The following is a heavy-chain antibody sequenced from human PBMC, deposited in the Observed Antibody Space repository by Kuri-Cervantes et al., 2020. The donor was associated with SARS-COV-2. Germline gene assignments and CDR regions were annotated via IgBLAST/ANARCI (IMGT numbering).Heavy chain of an antibody. D-gene: IGHD6-19*01. Sequence: GESLKISCAASGFTFSSYGMHWVRQAPGKGLEWVAVISYDGSNKYYADSVKGRFTISRDNSKNTLYLQMNSLRAEDTAVYYCAKGPGSGWHYFDYWGQGTLVTVSS. CDR3: AKGPGSGWHYFDY. CDR1: GFTFSSYG. V-gene: IGHV3-30*18. CDR2: ISYDGSNK. J-gene: IGHJ4*02.